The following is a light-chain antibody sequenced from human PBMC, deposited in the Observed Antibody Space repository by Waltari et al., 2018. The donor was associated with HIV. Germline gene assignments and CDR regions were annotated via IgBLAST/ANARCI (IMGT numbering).Light chain of an antibody. J-gene: IGLJ2*01. CDR1: SSNIGSNN. CDR2: TNN. V-gene: IGLV1-44*01. Sequence: QSVLTQPPSASGTPGQRVTISCSGSSSNIGSNNVNWYQQLPGTAPKLLLNCTNNPRPSGVPDRLCGSKSGTSGFLAISGLQSEDEADYYCAAWDDTLNSVIFGGGTKLTVL. CDR3: AAWDDTLNSVI.